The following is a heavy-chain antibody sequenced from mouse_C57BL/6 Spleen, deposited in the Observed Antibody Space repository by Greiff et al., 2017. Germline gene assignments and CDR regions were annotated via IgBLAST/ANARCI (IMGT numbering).Heavy chain of an antibody. CDR3: ARDSNYGFYFDY. CDR2: ISSGSSTI. Sequence: DVMLVESGGGLVKPGGSLKLSCAASGFTFSDYGMHWVRQAPEKGLEWVAYISSGSSTIYYADTVKGRFTISRDNAKNTLFLQMTSLRSEDTAMYYCARDSNYGFYFDYWGQGTTLTVSS. V-gene: IGHV5-17*01. D-gene: IGHD2-5*01. J-gene: IGHJ2*01. CDR1: GFTFSDYG.